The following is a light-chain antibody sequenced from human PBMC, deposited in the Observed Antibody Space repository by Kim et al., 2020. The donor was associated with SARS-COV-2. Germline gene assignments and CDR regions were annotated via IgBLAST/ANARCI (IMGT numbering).Light chain of an antibody. J-gene: IGLJ3*02. CDR3: SSYTSSGTWV. CDR1: SSDVGTHSH. Sequence: QSALTQPASVSGSPGQSITISCSGTSSDVGTHSHVSWHQQHPGKAPKLMIYDVSERPSGVSNRFSAPKSGNTASLTISGLQAEDEADYYCSSYTSSGTWVFGGGTQLTVL. CDR2: DVS. V-gene: IGLV2-14*01.